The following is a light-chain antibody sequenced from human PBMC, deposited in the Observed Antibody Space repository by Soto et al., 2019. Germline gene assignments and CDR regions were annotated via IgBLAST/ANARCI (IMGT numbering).Light chain of an antibody. CDR3: QDYCSSPLT. CDR1: QSVSSSY. CDR2: GAS. J-gene: IGKJ4*01. Sequence: EIVLTQSPGTLSLSPGERATLSCRASQSVSSSYLAWYQQKPGQAPRLLIYGASSRATGIPDRFSGSGSGTDFTLTISSLEPEDFAVYYCQDYCSSPLTFGGGTKVEIK. V-gene: IGKV3-20*01.